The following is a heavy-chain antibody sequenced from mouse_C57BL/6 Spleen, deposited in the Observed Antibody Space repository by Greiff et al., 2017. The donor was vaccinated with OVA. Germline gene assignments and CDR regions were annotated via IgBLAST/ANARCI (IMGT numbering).Heavy chain of an antibody. CDR3: ARDLPPTHYYAMDY. CDR1: GFTFSSYA. J-gene: IGHJ4*01. Sequence: EVKLVESGGGLVKPGGSLKLSCAASGFTFSSYAMSWVRQTPEKRPEWVATISDGGSYTYYPDNVKGRFTISRDNAKNNLYLQMSHLRSEDTAMYYCARDLPPTHYYAMDYWGQGTSVTVSS. V-gene: IGHV5-4*01. CDR2: ISDGGSYT.